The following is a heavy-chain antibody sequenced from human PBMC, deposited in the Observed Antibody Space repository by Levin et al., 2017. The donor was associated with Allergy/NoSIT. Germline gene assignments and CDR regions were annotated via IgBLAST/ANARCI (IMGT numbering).Heavy chain of an antibody. CDR3: ARQLRGNSAYNAFDI. D-gene: IGHD5-12*01. CDR2: VNEDGSQK. V-gene: IGHV3-7*03. Sequence: GGSLRLSCAAAGFSFRDYWMTWVRQTPGRGLEWVANVNEDGSQKYYLDSVKGRFTISRDNAKDSVDLQMDYLRDDDTAVYYCARQLRGNSAYNAFDIWGHGTMVTFSS. J-gene: IGHJ3*02. CDR1: GFSFRDYW.